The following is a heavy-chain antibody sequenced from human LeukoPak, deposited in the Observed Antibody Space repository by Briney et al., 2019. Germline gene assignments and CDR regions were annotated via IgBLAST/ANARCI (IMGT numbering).Heavy chain of an antibody. CDR3: ARDGSGSYPYYFDS. J-gene: IGHJ4*02. Sequence: GGSLRLSCAASGLTFSSHWMHWVRQAPGKGLVWVSRITNDGSSTTYADSVKGRFTISRDNSKNTLYLQMNSLRAEDTAVYYCARDGSGSYPYYFDSWGQGTLVTVSS. CDR1: GLTFSSHW. D-gene: IGHD3-10*01. V-gene: IGHV3-74*01. CDR2: ITNDGSST.